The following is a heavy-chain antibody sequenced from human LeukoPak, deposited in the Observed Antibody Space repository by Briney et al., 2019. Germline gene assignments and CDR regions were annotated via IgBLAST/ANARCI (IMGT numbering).Heavy chain of an antibody. CDR3: ASITMIVGNDAFDI. J-gene: IGHJ3*02. V-gene: IGHV1-2*02. CDR1: GYTFTGYY. CDR2: INPNSGGT. Sequence: GASVKVSCKASGYTFTGYYMHWVRQAPGQGPEWMGWINPNSGGTNYAQKFQGRVTMTRDTSISTAYMELSRLRSDDTAVYYCASITMIVGNDAFDIWGQGTMVTVSS. D-gene: IGHD3-22*01.